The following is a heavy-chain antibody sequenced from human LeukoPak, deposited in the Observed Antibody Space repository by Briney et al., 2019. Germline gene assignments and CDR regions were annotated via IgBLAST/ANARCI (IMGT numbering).Heavy chain of an antibody. CDR1: GSTFSSYG. CDR3: ARGDIVVVPAADY. V-gene: IGHV3-33*01. J-gene: IGHJ4*02. CDR2: IWYDGSNK. D-gene: IGHD2-2*01. Sequence: PGGSLRLSCAASGSTFSSYGMHWVRQAPGKGLGWVEVIWYDGSNKYYADSVKGRFTISRDNSKNTLYLQMNSLRAEDTAVYYCARGDIVVVPAADYWGQGTLVTVSS.